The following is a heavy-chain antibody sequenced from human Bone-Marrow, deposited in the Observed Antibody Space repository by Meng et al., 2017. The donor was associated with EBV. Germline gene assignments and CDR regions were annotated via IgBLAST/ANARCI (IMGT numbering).Heavy chain of an antibody. CDR3: TTDIWWELRGDY. Sequence: VQLVESGGGVVQPGRSLSFSCAASGFTFSSYGMHWVRQAPGKGLEWVGRIKSKTDGGTTDYAAPVKGRFTISRDDSKNTLYLQMNSLKTEDTAVYYCTTDIWWELRGDYWGQGTLVTVSS. CDR1: GFTFSSYG. V-gene: IGHV3-15*01. CDR2: IKSKTDGGTT. J-gene: IGHJ4*02. D-gene: IGHD1-26*01.